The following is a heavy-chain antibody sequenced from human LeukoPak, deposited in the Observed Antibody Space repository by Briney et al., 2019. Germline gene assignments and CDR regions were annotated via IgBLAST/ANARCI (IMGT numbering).Heavy chain of an antibody. J-gene: IGHJ6*02. Sequence: PSETLSLTCAVYGGSFSGYYWSWIRQPPRKGLEWIRYIYYNGSTYYNPSLKSRVTISVDTSKNQFSLKLSSVPAADTAVYYCARDRPMVRGVNNYYYYGMDVWGQGTTVTVSS. D-gene: IGHD3-10*01. CDR2: IYYNGST. CDR3: ARDRPMVRGVNNYYYYGMDV. CDR1: GGSFSGYY. V-gene: IGHV4-34*09.